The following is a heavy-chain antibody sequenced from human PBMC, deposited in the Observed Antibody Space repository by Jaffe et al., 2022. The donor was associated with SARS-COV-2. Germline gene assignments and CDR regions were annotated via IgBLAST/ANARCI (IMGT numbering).Heavy chain of an antibody. J-gene: IGHJ4*02. CDR2: ISWNSGSI. Sequence: EVQLVESGGGLVQPGRSLRLSCAASGFTFDDYAMHWVRQAPGKGLEWVSGISWNSGSIGYADSVKGRFTISRDNAKNSLYLQMNSLRAEDTALYYCAKDSMAGWWRGDYFDYWGQGTLVTVSS. CDR3: AKDSMAGWWRGDYFDY. D-gene: IGHD6-19*01. CDR1: GFTFDDYA. V-gene: IGHV3-9*01.